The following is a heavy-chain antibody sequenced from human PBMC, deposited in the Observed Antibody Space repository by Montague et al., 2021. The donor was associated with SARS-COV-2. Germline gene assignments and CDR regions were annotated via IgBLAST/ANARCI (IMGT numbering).Heavy chain of an antibody. D-gene: IGHD4-17*01. Sequence: SETLSLTCTVSGGSISSYYWSWIRQPPGKGLEWIAYIHYSGRTNYNPSLKSRVTISVDTSKNQFSLKLSSVTAADTAVYYCARVGAYGDYPTPPTFDYWGQGTLVTVSS. CDR2: IHYSGRT. CDR3: ARVGAYGDYPTPPTFDY. J-gene: IGHJ4*02. V-gene: IGHV4-59*01. CDR1: GGSISSYY.